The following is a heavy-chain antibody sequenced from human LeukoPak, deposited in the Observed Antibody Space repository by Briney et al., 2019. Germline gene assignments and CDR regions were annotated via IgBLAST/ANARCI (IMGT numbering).Heavy chain of an antibody. CDR3: AKHYDILTGYYTYFDY. J-gene: IGHJ4*02. D-gene: IGHD3-9*01. V-gene: IGHV3-23*01. CDR2: ISGSGGST. Sequence: GGSLRLSCAASGFTFSSYAMSWVRQAPGKGLEWVSAISGSGGSTYYADSVKGRFTISRDNSKNPLYLQMNSLSAEDTAVYYCAKHYDILTGYYTYFDYWGQGTLVTVSS. CDR1: GFTFSSYA.